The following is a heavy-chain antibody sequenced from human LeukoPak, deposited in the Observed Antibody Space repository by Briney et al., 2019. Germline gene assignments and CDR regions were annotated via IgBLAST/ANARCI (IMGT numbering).Heavy chain of an antibody. V-gene: IGHV3-30*18. CDR1: GFTFSSYG. J-gene: IGHJ4*02. CDR3: AKVTTVTTAVDY. D-gene: IGHD4-11*01. CDR2: ISYDGSNK. Sequence: GGSLRLSCAASGFTFSSYGMHWVRQAPGKGLEWVAVISYDGSNKYYADSVKGRFTISRDNSKNTLYLQMNSLGAEDTAVYYCAKVTTVTTAVDYWGQGTLVTVSS.